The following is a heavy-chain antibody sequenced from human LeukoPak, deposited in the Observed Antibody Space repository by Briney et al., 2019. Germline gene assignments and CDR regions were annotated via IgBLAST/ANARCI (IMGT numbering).Heavy chain of an antibody. CDR1: GFTFSSYG. Sequence: PGGSLRLSCAASGFTFSSYGMHWVRQAPGKGLEWVAVISYDGSNKYYADSVKGRFTISRDNSKNTLYLQMNSLRAEDTAVYYCAKGRYSSSQYFQHWGQGTLVTVSS. V-gene: IGHV3-30*18. J-gene: IGHJ1*01. CDR2: ISYDGSNK. D-gene: IGHD6-13*01. CDR3: AKGRYSSSQYFQH.